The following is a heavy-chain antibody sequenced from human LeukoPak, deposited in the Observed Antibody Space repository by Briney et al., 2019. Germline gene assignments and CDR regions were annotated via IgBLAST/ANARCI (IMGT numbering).Heavy chain of an antibody. Sequence: ASVKVSCKASGGTFSSYAISWVRQAPGQGLEWMGGIIPILGTADYAQKFQGRVTITADESTSTAYMELSSLRSEDTAVYYCARHSGAAEVNNWGQGTLVTVSS. D-gene: IGHD2/OR15-2a*01. J-gene: IGHJ4*02. V-gene: IGHV1-69*13. CDR2: IIPILGTA. CDR1: GGTFSSYA. CDR3: ARHSGAAEVNN.